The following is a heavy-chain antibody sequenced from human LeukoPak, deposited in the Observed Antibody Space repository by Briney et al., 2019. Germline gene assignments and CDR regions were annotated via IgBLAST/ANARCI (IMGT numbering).Heavy chain of an antibody. V-gene: IGHV3-23*01. D-gene: IGHD2-2*01. CDR3: ATRERYCSSTSCYEWFDP. Sequence: PGGSLRLSCAASGFTFSSYAMSWVRQAPGKGLEWVSAISDSGSSTYYADSVKGRFTIFRDNSKNTLYLQMSSLRAEDTAVYYCATRERYCSSTSCYEWFDPWGQGTLVTVSS. CDR2: ISDSGSST. J-gene: IGHJ5*02. CDR1: GFTFSSYA.